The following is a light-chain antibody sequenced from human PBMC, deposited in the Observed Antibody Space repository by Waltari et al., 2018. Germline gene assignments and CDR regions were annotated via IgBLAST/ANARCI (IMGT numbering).Light chain of an antibody. CDR1: QTISTY. CDR3: QQSYSSPFP. Sequence: DIQMTQSPSSLSASVGDRVTITCRTSQTISTYLNWYQQRPGMAPNLLIYSASSLQSGVPSRFSGSGSGTDFTLTISSLQPEDYATYFCQQSYSSPFPFGPGTRVDI. J-gene: IGKJ3*01. V-gene: IGKV1-39*01. CDR2: SAS.